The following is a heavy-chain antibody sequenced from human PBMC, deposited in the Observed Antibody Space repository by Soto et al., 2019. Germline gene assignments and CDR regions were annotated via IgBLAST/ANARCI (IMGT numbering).Heavy chain of an antibody. CDR1: GYTFTKYA. D-gene: IGHD6-19*01. V-gene: IGHV1-3*01. CDR2: INAGNGNT. Sequence: ASVKVSCKASGYTFTKYAMHWVRQAPGQRLEWMGWINAGNGNTEYSQKFQGRVTITRDTSASTAYMELSSLRSEDTAVYYCARDFSSGWQTFDYWGQGTLVTVSS. CDR3: ARDFSSGWQTFDY. J-gene: IGHJ4*02.